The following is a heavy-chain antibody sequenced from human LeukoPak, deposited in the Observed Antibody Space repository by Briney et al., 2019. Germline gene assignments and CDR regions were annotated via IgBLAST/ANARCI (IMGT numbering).Heavy chain of an antibody. V-gene: IGHV1-69*01. Sequence: SVKVSCKASGGTFSSYAISWVRQAPGQGLEWMGGIIPIFGTANYVQKFQGRVTITADESTSTAYMELSSLRSEDTAVYYCAREIAVAGTVYFDYWGQGTPVTVSS. J-gene: IGHJ4*02. CDR3: AREIAVAGTVYFDY. CDR2: IIPIFGTA. D-gene: IGHD6-19*01. CDR1: GGTFSSYA.